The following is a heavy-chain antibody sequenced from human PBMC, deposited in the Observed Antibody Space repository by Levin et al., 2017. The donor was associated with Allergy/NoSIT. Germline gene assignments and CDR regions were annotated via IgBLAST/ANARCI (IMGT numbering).Heavy chain of an antibody. CDR1: GGSISSGGYY. D-gene: IGHD1-7*01. CDR3: ARDKTGTTPGAFDI. Sequence: SQTLSLTCTVSGGSISSGGYYWSWIRQHPGKGLEWIGYIYYSGSTYYNPSLKSRVTISVDTSKNQFSLKLSSVTAADTAVYYCARDKTGTTPGAFDIWGQGTMVTVSS. CDR2: IYYSGST. V-gene: IGHV4-31*03. J-gene: IGHJ3*02.